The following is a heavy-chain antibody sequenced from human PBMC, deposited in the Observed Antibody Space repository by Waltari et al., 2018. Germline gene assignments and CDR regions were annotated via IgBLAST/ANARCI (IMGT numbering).Heavy chain of an antibody. D-gene: IGHD4-17*01. J-gene: IGHJ3*02. CDR1: GSTFSICG. CDR2: TRFDGINK. Sequence: QVYLVESGGGVVQPGDSLRLSCESSGSTFSICGMHWVRQAPGKGLEWVAFTRFDGINKHYADSVKGRFSISRDNSENTLYLQMNDLRPEDTALYYCAKDGDYSLPGYDAFDIWGQGTMVTVSP. V-gene: IGHV3-30*02. CDR3: AKDGDYSLPGYDAFDI.